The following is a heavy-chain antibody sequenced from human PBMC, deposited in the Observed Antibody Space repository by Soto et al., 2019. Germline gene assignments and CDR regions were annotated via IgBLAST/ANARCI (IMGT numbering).Heavy chain of an antibody. CDR1: GGSISSIVYY. Sequence: QLQLQESGPGLVKPSETLSLTCTVSGGSISSIVYYWGWIRQPPGKVLAWIGSISYTGSTYYTPSLKSRGTISVDTSKHQFSLKLSSVTAADTALDYCARHVEAGGPRDFDDWGQGTLVTVSS. V-gene: IGHV4-39*01. D-gene: IGHD6-25*01. CDR3: ARHVEAGGPRDFDD. J-gene: IGHJ4*02. CDR2: ISYTGST.